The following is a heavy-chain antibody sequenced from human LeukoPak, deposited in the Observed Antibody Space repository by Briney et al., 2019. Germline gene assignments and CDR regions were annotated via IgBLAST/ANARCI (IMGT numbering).Heavy chain of an antibody. CDR2: ISGSGGRT. D-gene: IGHD3-10*01. CDR1: GFTFSNYA. V-gene: IGHV3-23*01. CDR3: ARVEMVRGNYYYYYMDV. Sequence: GGSLRLSCEASGFTFSNYAMSWVRQAPEKGLEWVSTISGSGGRTYYADSVKDRFTVSRDNSKDTLYLQMNSLRAEDTAVYYCARVEMVRGNYYYYYMDVWGKGTTVTISS. J-gene: IGHJ6*03.